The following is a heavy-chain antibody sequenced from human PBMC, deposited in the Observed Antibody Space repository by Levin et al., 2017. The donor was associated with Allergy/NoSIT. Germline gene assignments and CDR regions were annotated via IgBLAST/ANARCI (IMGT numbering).Heavy chain of an antibody. CDR1: GGSISSTY. CDR2: IYYSGST. CDR3: ARQMVGHCSSTTCSNWFDP. Sequence: SQTLSLTCTVSGGSISSTYWTWIRQPPGKGLEWIGYIYYSGSTNYNPSLKSRVTISVDTSKNHFSLKLSSVTAADTAVYYCARQMVGHCSSTTCSNWFDPWGQGTLVTVSS. V-gene: IGHV4-59*08. D-gene: IGHD2-2*01. J-gene: IGHJ5*02.